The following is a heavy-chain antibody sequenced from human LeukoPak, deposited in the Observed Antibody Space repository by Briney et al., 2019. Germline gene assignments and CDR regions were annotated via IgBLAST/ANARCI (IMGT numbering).Heavy chain of an antibody. CDR1: GYSFTSYW. Sequence: GESLKISCKGSGYSFTSYWIGWVRQMPGKGLEWMGIIYPGDSDARYSSSFQGQVTISADKSISTAYLQWSSLKASDTAMYYCARRTSYYYDSSGYLFDYWGQGTLVTVSS. J-gene: IGHJ4*02. V-gene: IGHV5-51*01. D-gene: IGHD3-22*01. CDR3: ARRTSYYYDSSGYLFDY. CDR2: IYPGDSDA.